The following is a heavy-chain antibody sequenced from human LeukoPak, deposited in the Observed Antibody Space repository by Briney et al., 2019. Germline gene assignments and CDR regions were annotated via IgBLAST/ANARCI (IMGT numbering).Heavy chain of an antibody. V-gene: IGHV3-53*01. CDR2: IYSGGNT. CDR1: GLTVSSNC. Sequence: GGSLRLSCAASGLTVSSNCMSWVRQAPGKGLEWVSFIYSGGNTYYADSVKGRFTISRDNSKNTVHLQMNSLRAEDTAMYYWARRAGDYSHPYDYWGQGTLVTVSS. J-gene: IGHJ4*02. D-gene: IGHD3-22*01. CDR3: ARRAGDYSHPYDY.